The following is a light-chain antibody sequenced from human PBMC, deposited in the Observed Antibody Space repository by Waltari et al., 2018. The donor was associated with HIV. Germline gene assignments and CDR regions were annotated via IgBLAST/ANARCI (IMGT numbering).Light chain of an antibody. CDR3: STWDDRLGDRV. V-gene: IGLV1-47*01. CDR2: RNI. Sequence: SMLTQPPSASGTPGQTFTISCSGGSSNIGSKYVYWFQQLPGAAPKLLIYRNIQRPSGVPYRFSGSKSGSSASLAISGLRSEDEAVYYCSTWDDRLGDRVFGGGTKLTVL. J-gene: IGLJ3*02. CDR1: SSNIGSKY.